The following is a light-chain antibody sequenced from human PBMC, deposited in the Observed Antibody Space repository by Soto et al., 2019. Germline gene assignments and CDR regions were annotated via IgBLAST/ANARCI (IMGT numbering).Light chain of an antibody. CDR3: QQSTNYPWT. J-gene: IGKJ1*01. V-gene: IGKV1-5*03. CDR2: EAA. Sequence: DIQMTQSPSTLSASVGDRVTITCRASQYIHNYLAWYQQKPGEAPKLLIYEAANLESGVPSRFSGSGTGTEFTLTISSLQPDDFATYNSQQSTNYPWTFSQGTRVEI. CDR1: QYIHNY.